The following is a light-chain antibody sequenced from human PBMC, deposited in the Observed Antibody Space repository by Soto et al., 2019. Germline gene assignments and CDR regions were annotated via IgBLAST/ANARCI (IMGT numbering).Light chain of an antibody. Sequence: EIVLTQSPATLSVSPGESATLYXQALETVSTNLAWFQRKAGQPPRLLIYGSSTRATGVPDRFSGSGSGTEFALIISSLQSEDVAVYYCQQYSNWPPAITFGQGTRLEI. V-gene: IGKV3-15*01. CDR3: QQYSNWPPAIT. CDR1: ETVSTN. CDR2: GSS. J-gene: IGKJ5*01.